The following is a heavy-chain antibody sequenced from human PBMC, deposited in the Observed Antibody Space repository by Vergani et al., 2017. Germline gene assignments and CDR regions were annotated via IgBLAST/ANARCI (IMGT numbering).Heavy chain of an antibody. Sequence: VQLQESGPGLVKPSETLSVTCTVSGYSITRAYYWGWIRQAPGKGLEWVSFIRYDGSSEYYGDSVKGRFTISRDKSQNTVNLQMNSLRTEDTAVYFCANSVIAGNVGVAYFGMDVWGRGTTVTVSS. J-gene: IGHJ6*02. D-gene: IGHD2/OR15-2a*01. CDR2: IRYDGSSE. V-gene: IGHV3-30*02. CDR3: ANSVIAGNVGVAYFGMDV. CDR1: GYSITRAYY.